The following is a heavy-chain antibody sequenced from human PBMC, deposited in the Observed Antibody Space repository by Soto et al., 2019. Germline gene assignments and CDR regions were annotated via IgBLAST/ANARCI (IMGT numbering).Heavy chain of an antibody. Sequence: QVQLVQSGAEVKKPGSSVRVSCKASGTIFSSYTISWLRQAPGQGLEWMGRIIPILGETYSAQKFQGRVTLPADKFTDTADMELSRRRVEDTALYYCARGLGGSMDGWGQGTAFTVSS. J-gene: IGHJ6*02. CDR1: GTIFSSYT. CDR2: IIPILGET. CDR3: ARGLGGSMDG. D-gene: IGHD3-16*01. V-gene: IGHV1-69*08.